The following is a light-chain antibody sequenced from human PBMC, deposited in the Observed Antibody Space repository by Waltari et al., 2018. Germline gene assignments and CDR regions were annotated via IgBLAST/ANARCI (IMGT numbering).Light chain of an antibody. J-gene: IGKJ4*01. CDR2: ATA. CDR1: PDITNA. CDR3: QQYFSVPLT. Sequence: IQMTQSPSSLSVFVGDRVTISCRASPDITNALAWYQPKLGRAPKLLIYATAKLEGGVPARFSGRGSGTTYTLTIDSLQSDDSASYFCQQYFSVPLTFGGGSKIEI. V-gene: IGKV1-NL1*01.